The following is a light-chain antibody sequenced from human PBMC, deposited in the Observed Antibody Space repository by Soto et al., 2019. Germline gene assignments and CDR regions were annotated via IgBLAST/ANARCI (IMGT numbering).Light chain of an antibody. CDR1: SSNIGAGYD. Sequence: QSVLTQPPSVSGAPGQRVTISCTGSSSNIGAGYDVHWYQQLPGTAPKLLIYGNSNRPSGVPDRFSGSKSGTSASLAITGRQAEDEADYYCQSYDSSLSGSVFGGWTKVTVL. V-gene: IGLV1-40*01. CDR3: QSYDSSLSGSV. J-gene: IGLJ2*01. CDR2: GNS.